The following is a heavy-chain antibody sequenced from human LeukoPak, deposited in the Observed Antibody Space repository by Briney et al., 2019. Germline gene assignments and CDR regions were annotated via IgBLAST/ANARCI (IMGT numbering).Heavy chain of an antibody. Sequence: AASVKVSCKASGYTFTSYDINWVRQAPGQGLGWMGWMNANSGNTGYAQKFQGRLTMTRNPSTSTAYMELSSLRSEDTAVYYCARESGFYGSGSRYWGQGTLVTVSS. D-gene: IGHD3-10*01. V-gene: IGHV1-8*01. CDR2: MNANSGNT. CDR3: ARESGFYGSGSRY. CDR1: GYTFTSYD. J-gene: IGHJ4*02.